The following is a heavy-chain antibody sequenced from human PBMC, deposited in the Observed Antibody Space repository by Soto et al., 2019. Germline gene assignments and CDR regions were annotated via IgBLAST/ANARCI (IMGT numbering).Heavy chain of an antibody. CDR2: ITAYNGNT. Sequence: QVQLVQSGAEVKKPGASVKVSCKASGYIFTSYGISWVRQAPGQGLEWMGWITAYNGNTSYAQKFQGRVTMTTDTSTGTAYMELRSLRSDDTAVYYCARDWAGDYIWGSYRHFVYWGQGTLVTVSS. J-gene: IGHJ4*02. D-gene: IGHD3-16*02. CDR1: GYIFTSYG. CDR3: ARDWAGDYIWGSYRHFVY. V-gene: IGHV1-18*01.